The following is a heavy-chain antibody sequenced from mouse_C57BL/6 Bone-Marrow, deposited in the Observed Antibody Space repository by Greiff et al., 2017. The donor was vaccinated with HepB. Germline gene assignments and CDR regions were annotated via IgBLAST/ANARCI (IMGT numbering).Heavy chain of an antibody. CDR1: GYSFTGYF. CDR2: INPYNGDT. V-gene: IGHV1-20*01. CDR3: AREDYGDY. J-gene: IGHJ2*01. Sequence: EVQGVESGPELVKPGDSVKISCKASGYSFTGYFMNWVMQSHGKSLEWIGRINPYNGDTFYNQKFKGKATLTVDKSSSTAHMELRSLTSEDSAVYYCAREDYGDYWGQGTTLTVSS.